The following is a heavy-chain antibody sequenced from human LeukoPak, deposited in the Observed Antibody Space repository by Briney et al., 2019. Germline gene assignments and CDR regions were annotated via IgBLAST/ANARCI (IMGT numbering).Heavy chain of an antibody. CDR1: GYTFTRYG. V-gene: IGHV1-18*01. Sequence: ASVTVSCKASGYTFTRYGFSWVRQAPGQGLEWMGWISGYNGNTKYAQKFQGRVTMTTDTSTSTAYMELRSLRSDDTAVYYCARGNYYDSSGPFDYWGQGTLVTVSS. D-gene: IGHD3-22*01. CDR2: ISGYNGNT. CDR3: ARGNYYDSSGPFDY. J-gene: IGHJ4*02.